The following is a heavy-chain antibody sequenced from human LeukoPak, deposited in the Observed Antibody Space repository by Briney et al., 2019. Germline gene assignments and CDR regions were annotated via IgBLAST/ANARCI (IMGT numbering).Heavy chain of an antibody. CDR2: LYYSVST. V-gene: IGHV4-39*01. CDR3: ARHPNRGYSYGFHNYFDY. D-gene: IGHD5-18*01. J-gene: IGHJ4*02. Sequence: SETLSLTCAVYGGSFSGYYWGWIRQPPGKGLECIGSLYYSVSTYYNPSLKSRVTISVDTSKNQFSLKLSSVTAADTAVYYCARHPNRGYSYGFHNYFDYWGQGTLVTVSS. CDR1: GGSFSGYY.